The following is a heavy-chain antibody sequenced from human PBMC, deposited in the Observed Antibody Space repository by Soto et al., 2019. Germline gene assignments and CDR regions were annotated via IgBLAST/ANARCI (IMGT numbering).Heavy chain of an antibody. CDR3: ARPSPRYCRGGSCLEFPDAFDI. V-gene: IGHV4-39*01. Sequence: QLQLQESGPGLVKPSETLSLTCTVSGGSISSSSYYWGWIRQPPGKGLEWIGSIYYSGSTYYNPSPKSRVTMSVDTSKNPFSLKLSSVTAADTAVYYCARPSPRYCRGGSCLEFPDAFDIWGQGTMVTVSS. CDR1: GGSISSSSYY. D-gene: IGHD2-15*01. J-gene: IGHJ3*02. CDR2: IYYSGST.